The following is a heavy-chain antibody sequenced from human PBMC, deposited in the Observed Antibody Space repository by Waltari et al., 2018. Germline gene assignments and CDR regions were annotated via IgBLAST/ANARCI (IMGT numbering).Heavy chain of an antibody. J-gene: IGHJ4*02. D-gene: IGHD2-2*01. Sequence: EVQLVESGGGLVKPGGSLRLSCAASGFTFSSYSMNWVRQAPGKGREWVSSLRISSSYRYYADSVKGRFTIARDNAKNSLYLQMNSRRAEDTAVYYCARDPRYCSSTSCHDYWGQGTLVTVSS. CDR1: GFTFSSYS. V-gene: IGHV3-21*01. CDR3: ARDPRYCSSTSCHDY. CDR2: LRISSSYR.